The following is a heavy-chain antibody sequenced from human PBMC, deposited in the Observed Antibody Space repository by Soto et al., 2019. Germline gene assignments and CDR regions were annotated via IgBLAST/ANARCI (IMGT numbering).Heavy chain of an antibody. Sequence: GGSLRLSCXASGGTFSSYAMSWVRQAPGKGLEWVSAISGSGGSTYYADSVKGRFTISRDNSKNTLYLQMNSLRAEDTAVYYCAKKRTGTTDCVDYWGQGTLVTVSS. CDR1: GGTFSSYA. CDR2: ISGSGGST. D-gene: IGHD1-7*01. CDR3: AKKRTGTTDCVDY. J-gene: IGHJ4*02. V-gene: IGHV3-23*01.